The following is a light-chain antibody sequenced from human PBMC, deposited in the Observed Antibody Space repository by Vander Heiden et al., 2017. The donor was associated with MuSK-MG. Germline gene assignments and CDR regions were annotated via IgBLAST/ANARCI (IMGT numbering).Light chain of an antibody. V-gene: IGKV4-1*01. J-gene: IGKJ1*01. Sequence: SLGERATINCKSSQSLLSNSNNKNYLAWYQQTPGQPPKLLIYWASTRESGVPDRFSGSGSGTDFTLTISSLQAEDVAVYYCQQDDSTPQTFGQGTKVEIK. CDR3: QQDDSTPQT. CDR1: QSLLSNSNNKNY. CDR2: WAS.